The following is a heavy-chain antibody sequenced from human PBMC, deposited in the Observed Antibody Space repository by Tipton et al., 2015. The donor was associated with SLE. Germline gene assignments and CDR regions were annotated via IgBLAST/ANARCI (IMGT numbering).Heavy chain of an antibody. Sequence: TLSLTCTVSGGSISSYYWSWIRQPPGKGLEWIGYIYYSGSTNYNPSLKSRVTIPVDTSKNQFSLKLSSVTAADTAVYYCAREARSYYDFSYYFDYWGQGTLVTVSS. CDR2: IYYSGST. J-gene: IGHJ4*02. D-gene: IGHD3-3*01. CDR3: AREARSYYDFSYYFDY. CDR1: GGSISSYY. V-gene: IGHV4-59*01.